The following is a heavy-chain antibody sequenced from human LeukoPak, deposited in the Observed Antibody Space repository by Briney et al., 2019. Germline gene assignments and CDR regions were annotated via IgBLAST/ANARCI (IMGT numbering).Heavy chain of an antibody. V-gene: IGHV3-23*01. CDR3: AKGVGAYYYDSSGYPDY. D-gene: IGHD3-22*01. Sequence: PGGSLRLSCAASGFTFSSFAMNWVRPAPGKGLEWVSGISGSGGSTFYVDSVKGRFTISRDNSKNTLYLQMNSLRAEDTAIYYCAKGVGAYYYDSSGYPDYWGQGTLVTVSS. CDR2: ISGSGGST. J-gene: IGHJ4*02. CDR1: GFTFSSFA.